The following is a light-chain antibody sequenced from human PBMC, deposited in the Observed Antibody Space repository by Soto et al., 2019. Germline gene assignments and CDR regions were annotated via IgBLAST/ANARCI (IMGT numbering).Light chain of an antibody. V-gene: IGLV2-14*01. Sequence: QSVLTQPASVSGSLGQSITISCTGTSSDVGNSNFVSWYQQHPGKAPKLLIFEVSNRPSGVSNRFSGSKSDKTAFLTISGLQAEDEADYYCSAYTTSKTVIFGGGTKVTVL. CDR2: EVS. CDR1: SSDVGNSNF. J-gene: IGLJ2*01. CDR3: SAYTTSKTVI.